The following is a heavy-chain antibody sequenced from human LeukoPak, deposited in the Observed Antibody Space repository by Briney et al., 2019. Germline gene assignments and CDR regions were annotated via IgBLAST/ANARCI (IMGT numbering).Heavy chain of an antibody. Sequence: KTAETLCLTCAASGCSFSSNNMNCLVQQPPEKLLEGSGHICNSSSTNYNQSLKSRVTISVDKAKNSLSLQLSTVTAADTAVYYCARPRYGRTYYYYGMDVWGQGTTVTVSS. J-gene: IGHJ6*01. CDR1: GCSFSSNNM. CDR2: ICNSSST. CDR3: ARPRYGRTYYYYGMDV. V-gene: IGHV4-4*02. D-gene: IGHD5-18*01.